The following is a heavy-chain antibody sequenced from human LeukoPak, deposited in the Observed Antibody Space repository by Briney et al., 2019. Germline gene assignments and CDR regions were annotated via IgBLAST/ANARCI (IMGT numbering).Heavy chain of an antibody. J-gene: IGHJ4*02. CDR2: ISWNSGTI. CDR3: ARGQDSYGRSDY. CDR1: GFIFNNYA. D-gene: IGHD5-18*01. V-gene: IGHV3-9*01. Sequence: TGGSLRPSCAGSGFIFNNYAMHWVRQPPGKGLEWASGISWNSGTIDYADSVRGRFTISRDNAKNSLYLQMDSLRVEDTAVYYCARGQDSYGRSDYWGQGTLVTVSS.